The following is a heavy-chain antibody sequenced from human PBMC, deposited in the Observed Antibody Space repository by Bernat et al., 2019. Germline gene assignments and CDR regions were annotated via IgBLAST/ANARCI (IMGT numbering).Heavy chain of an antibody. D-gene: IGHD2-15*01. J-gene: IGHJ4*02. CDR1: GFTFSSYS. V-gene: IGHV3-21*01. CDR2: ISSSSSYI. Sequence: EVQLVESGGGLVKPGGSLRLSCAASGFTFSSYSMNWVRQAPGKGLEWVSSISSSSSYIYYADSVKGRFTISRDNAKNSLYLQMNSLRAEDTAVYYCATPPSRYCSGGSYYNYWGQGTLVTVSS. CDR3: ATPPSRYCSGGSYYNY.